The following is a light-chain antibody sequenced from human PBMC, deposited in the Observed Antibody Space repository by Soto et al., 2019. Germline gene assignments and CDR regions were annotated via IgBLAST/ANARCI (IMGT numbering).Light chain of an antibody. CDR1: QTIYSN. V-gene: IGKV3-15*01. J-gene: IGKJ2*01. Sequence: IVMTQSPATLSVSPGERATLSCRAGQTIYSNVAWYQQRPGQAPRLLIYDASTRATGIPPRFSGGGSGTEFTVTISSLQSEDFAIYYCQQYDIWPPYTFGQGTKVDIK. CDR2: DAS. CDR3: QQYDIWPPYT.